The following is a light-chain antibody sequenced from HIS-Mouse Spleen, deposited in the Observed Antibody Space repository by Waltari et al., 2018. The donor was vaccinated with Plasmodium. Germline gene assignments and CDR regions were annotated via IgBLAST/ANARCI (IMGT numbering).Light chain of an antibody. Sequence: DIQMTQSPSSLSASVGARAPLDCRVSQSISNYLNWYQHKPGNAPKFLIYSAYTLQSGVPSMFSGSGSGTDFALTISSLQPEDFATYYCQQSYSTWTFGQGTKVEIK. CDR1: QSISNY. CDR2: SAY. CDR3: QQSYSTWT. J-gene: IGKJ1*01. V-gene: IGKV1-39*01.